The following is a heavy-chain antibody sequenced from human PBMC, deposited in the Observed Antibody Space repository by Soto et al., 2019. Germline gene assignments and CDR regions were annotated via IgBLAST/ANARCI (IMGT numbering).Heavy chain of an antibody. CDR2: IGTAGDT. CDR3: ARGLAVGGLWANDGVDV. CDR1: GLTFSSYD. J-gene: IGHJ6*04. V-gene: IGHV3-13*01. Sequence: VQLVESGGGLVQPGGSLRLSCAASGLTFSSYDMHSVREVIGKGLEWVSAIGTAGDTYFAGSVKGRFTISRENAKDSLYLQMNSLRSGDTAVYYGARGLAVGGLWANDGVDVLGEGTTVTVSS. D-gene: IGHD6-19*01.